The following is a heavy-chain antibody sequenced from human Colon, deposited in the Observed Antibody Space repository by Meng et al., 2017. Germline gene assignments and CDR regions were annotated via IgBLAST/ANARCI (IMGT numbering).Heavy chain of an antibody. J-gene: IGHJ4*02. CDR2: INHGGGT. D-gene: IGHD3-22*01. Sequence: QVNSKEWGARLLRPSGTLSLTCTVSGGSLTDFYWGWVRQSPERGLEWIGEINHGGGTNYNPSLSSRVTISLDTSKNQFFLKMNSVTAADTAVYYCARVDFPGDFRDSSGLGLWGQGTLVTVSS. CDR3: ARVDFPGDFRDSSGLGL. CDR1: GGSLTDFY. V-gene: IGHV4-34*01.